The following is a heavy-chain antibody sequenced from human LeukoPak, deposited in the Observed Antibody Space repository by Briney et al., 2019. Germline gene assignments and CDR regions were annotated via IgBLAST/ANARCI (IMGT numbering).Heavy chain of an antibody. J-gene: IGHJ5*01. CDR3: ARVRGYSNSNYAFDS. CDR2: TYFRSQWYN. Sequence: SQTLSLTCAISGGSVSSNTAAWHWIRQSPSRGLEWLGRTYFRSQWYNTSAVSVKGRISINPDTSKNQFSLQLISVTAEDTAVYYCARVRGYSNSNYAFDSWGQGTLVTVSS. CDR1: GGSVSSNTAA. V-gene: IGHV6-1*01. D-gene: IGHD4-11*01.